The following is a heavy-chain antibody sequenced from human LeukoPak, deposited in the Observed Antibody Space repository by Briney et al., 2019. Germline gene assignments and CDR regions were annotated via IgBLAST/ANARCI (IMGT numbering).Heavy chain of an antibody. J-gene: IGHJ4*02. CDR2: IYYSGST. CDR1: GGSISSGDYY. CDR3: AGKYYYDSSVDY. Sequence: SETLPLTCTVSGGSISSGDYYWSWIRQPPGKGLEWIGYIYYSGSTYYNPSLKSRVTISVDTSKNQFSLKLSSVTAADTAVYYCAGKYYYDSSVDYWGQGTLVTVSS. V-gene: IGHV4-30-4*01. D-gene: IGHD3-22*01.